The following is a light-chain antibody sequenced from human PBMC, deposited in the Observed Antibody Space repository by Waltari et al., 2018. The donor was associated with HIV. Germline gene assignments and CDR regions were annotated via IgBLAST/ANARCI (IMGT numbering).Light chain of an antibody. CDR3: AAWDDTLNGPV. J-gene: IGLJ3*02. CDR1: SSNIGSDT. V-gene: IGLV1-44*01. Sequence: SVLTQPPSASGTPGQSVTISCSGSSSNIGSDTVNWYQHLPGTAPKLLIYRNNERPSGVPDRFSGSKSGTSASLAISGLQSEDEADYYYCAAWDDTLNGPVFGGGTKLTVL. CDR2: RNN.